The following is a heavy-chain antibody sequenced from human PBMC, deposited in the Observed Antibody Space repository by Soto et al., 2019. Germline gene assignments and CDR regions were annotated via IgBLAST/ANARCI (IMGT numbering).Heavy chain of an antibody. D-gene: IGHD3-3*01. J-gene: IGHJ4*02. CDR3: ARGKGVTIFGVVITRHYFDY. CDR2: IYYSGST. V-gene: IGHV4-30-4*01. CDR1: GGSSSRGEYY. Sequence: SETLSLACRVCGGSSSRGEYYWSKIRQPPGKGLEWIGYIYYSGSTYYDPSLKSRVTISVDTSKNQFSLKLSSVTAADTAVYYCARGKGVTIFGVVITRHYFDYWGQGTLVTVSS.